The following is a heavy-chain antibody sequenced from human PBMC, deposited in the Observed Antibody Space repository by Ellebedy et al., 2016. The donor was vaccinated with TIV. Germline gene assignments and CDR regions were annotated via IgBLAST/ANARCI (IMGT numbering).Heavy chain of an antibody. D-gene: IGHD5-12*01. V-gene: IGHV3-7*01. CDR3: ASAARGSGAYESF. CDR1: GFTFSSYA. CDR2: INQGGSET. J-gene: IGHJ4*02. Sequence: GESLKISCVASGFTFSSYAMSWVRQAPGKGLDWVATINQGGSETYYVDSVKGRFTISRDNSKNSLYLQMNSLRADDTALYYCASAARGSGAYESFWGQGTLVTVSS.